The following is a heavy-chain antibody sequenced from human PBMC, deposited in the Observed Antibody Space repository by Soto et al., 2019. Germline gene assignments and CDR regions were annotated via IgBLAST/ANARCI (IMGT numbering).Heavy chain of an antibody. CDR2: IKSKTDGGTT. D-gene: IGHD2-15*01. CDR1: GFTFSNAW. J-gene: IGHJ5*02. CDR3: TKDPTPVYCSGGSCYNNWFDP. V-gene: IGHV3-15*07. Sequence: EVQLVESGGGLVKPGGSLRLSCAASGFTFSNAWMNWVRQAPGKGLEWVGRIKSKTDGGTTDYAAPVKGRFTISRDDSKNTLYLQMNSLKTEDTAVYYCTKDPTPVYCSGGSCYNNWFDPWGKGTLVTVSS.